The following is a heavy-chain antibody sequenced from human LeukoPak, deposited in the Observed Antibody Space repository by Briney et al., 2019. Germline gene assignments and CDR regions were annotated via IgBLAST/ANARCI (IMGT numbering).Heavy chain of an antibody. CDR2: IKRDASEK. CDR1: GFTFSSYW. V-gene: IGHV3-7*01. CDR3: ASTVRDRYYYYYMDV. J-gene: IGHJ6*03. Sequence: GGSLRLSCAASGFTFSSYWMSWVRQAPGKGLEWVANIKRDASEKYYVDSVKGRFTISRDNAKNSLYLQMNSLRAEDTAVYYCASTVRDRYYYYYMDVWGKGTTVTISS. D-gene: IGHD3-10*01.